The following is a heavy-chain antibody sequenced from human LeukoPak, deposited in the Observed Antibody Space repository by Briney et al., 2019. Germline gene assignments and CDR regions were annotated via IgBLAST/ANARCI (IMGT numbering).Heavy chain of an antibody. CDR3: ARARGYCNGGSCYYFDF. CDR1: GFNFNIFD. Sequence: PGGSLRLSCAASGFNFNIFDMYWVRQSPGKGLEYVSSITANGLGTYYASSAKGRFTISRDNSQNTVFLQMGSLRSEDMAVYYCARARGYCNGGSCYYFDFWGQGTLVTVSS. J-gene: IGHJ4*02. D-gene: IGHD2-15*01. CDR2: ITANGLGT. V-gene: IGHV3-64*01.